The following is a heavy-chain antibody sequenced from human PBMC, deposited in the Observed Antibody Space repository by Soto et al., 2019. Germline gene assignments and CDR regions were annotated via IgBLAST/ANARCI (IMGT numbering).Heavy chain of an antibody. CDR3: AKDSIPAAGNYYFDS. CDR2: ISASHGST. V-gene: IGHV3-23*01. D-gene: IGHD6-13*01. CDR1: GFTFRSYA. J-gene: IGHJ4*02. Sequence: GGSLRLSCAASGFTFRSYAMSWVRQAPGKGLEWVSAISASHGSTYYAGSVKGRFTISRDDSENTLFLQMNSLRAEDTAVYYCAKDSIPAAGNYYFDSWGQGTLVTVSS.